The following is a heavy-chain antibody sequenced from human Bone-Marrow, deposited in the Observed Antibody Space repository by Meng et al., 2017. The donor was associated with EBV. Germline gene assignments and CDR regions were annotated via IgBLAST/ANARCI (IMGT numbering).Heavy chain of an antibody. Sequence: EGQLLESGGGWVQLGGCLGLSLAASGFTFSSYAMNWVRQAPGKGLEWVSGVSGSGSTTYYADSVKGRFTVSRDNSKNTLYLQMNSLRDEDTAVYYCAKEDYDILTAFDYWGQGTLVTVS. D-gene: IGHD3-9*01. CDR1: GFTFSSYA. J-gene: IGHJ4*02. CDR2: VSGSGSTT. CDR3: AKEDYDILTAFDY. V-gene: IGHV3-23*01.